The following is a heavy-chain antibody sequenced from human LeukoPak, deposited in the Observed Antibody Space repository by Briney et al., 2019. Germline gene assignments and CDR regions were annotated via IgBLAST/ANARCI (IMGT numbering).Heavy chain of an antibody. D-gene: IGHD3-10*01. V-gene: IGHV4-39*02. CDR1: GGSISSGSYY. CDR3: ARDRKVRGPSRGYYYYGMDV. CDR2: IYYSGTT. Sequence: SETLSLTCAVSGGSISSGSYYWGWIRQPPGKGLEWIGSIYYSGTTYYNPSLKSRVIISVDPSKSQFSLRLSSVTAADTAVYYCARDRKVRGPSRGYYYYGMDVWGQGTTVTVSS. J-gene: IGHJ6*02.